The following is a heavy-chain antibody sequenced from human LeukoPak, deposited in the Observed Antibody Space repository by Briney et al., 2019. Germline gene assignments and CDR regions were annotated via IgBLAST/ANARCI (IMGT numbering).Heavy chain of an antibody. D-gene: IGHD3-22*01. J-gene: IGHJ3*02. CDR2: MNPNSGNT. CDR3: ARGDYYDSSGYYLEVDHDAFDI. V-gene: IGHV1-8*01. Sequence: GSVKVPCKASGYTFTSYDINWVRQATGQGLEWMGWMNPNSGNTGYAQKFQGRVTMTRNTSISTAYMELSSLRSEDTAVYYCARGDYYDSSGYYLEVDHDAFDIWGQGTMVTVSS. CDR1: GYTFTSYD.